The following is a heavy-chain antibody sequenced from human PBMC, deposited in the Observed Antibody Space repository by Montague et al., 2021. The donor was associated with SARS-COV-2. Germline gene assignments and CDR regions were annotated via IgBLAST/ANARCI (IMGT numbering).Heavy chain of an antibody. Sequence: SETLSLTCAVSGGSVYSNADHLNSDYCAWVRQSPGRGLEWIGSVHWRGQTWQNPSFRGRPIMSVDTSKNSVSLRLTSVTAADTAMYYCTGQRWRGRFDPWGLGTLVIVSS. CDR1: GGSVYSNADHLNSDY. V-gene: IGHV4-39*01. D-gene: IGHD2-15*01. CDR2: VHWRGQT. CDR3: TGQRWRGRFDP. J-gene: IGHJ5*02.